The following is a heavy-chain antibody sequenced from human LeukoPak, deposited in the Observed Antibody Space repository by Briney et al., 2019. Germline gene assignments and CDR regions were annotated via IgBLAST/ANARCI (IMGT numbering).Heavy chain of an antibody. CDR1: GYTFSDYY. CDR2: INPNSGDT. Sequence: ASVKVSCKTSGYTFSDYYIHWIRQAPGQGLGWVGWINPNSGDTDYAQKFQGRVTVTRDTSISTAYMELGRLRSDDTAVYYCARHSGSQIDYWGQGTLVTVSS. J-gene: IGHJ4*02. D-gene: IGHD1-26*01. V-gene: IGHV1-2*02. CDR3: ARHSGSQIDY.